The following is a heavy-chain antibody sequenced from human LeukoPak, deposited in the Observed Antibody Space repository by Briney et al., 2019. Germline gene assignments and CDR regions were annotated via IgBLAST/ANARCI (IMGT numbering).Heavy chain of an antibody. Sequence: GGSLRLSCAASGFTVSSNYMSWVRQAPGKGLEWVSVIYSGGSTYYADSVKGRFTISRDNSKNTLYLQMNSLRAEDTAVYYCARWNYDSSGHRPFDIWGQGTMVTVSS. CDR3: ARWNYDSSGHRPFDI. CDR1: GFTVSSNY. J-gene: IGHJ3*02. V-gene: IGHV3-53*01. CDR2: IYSGGST. D-gene: IGHD3-22*01.